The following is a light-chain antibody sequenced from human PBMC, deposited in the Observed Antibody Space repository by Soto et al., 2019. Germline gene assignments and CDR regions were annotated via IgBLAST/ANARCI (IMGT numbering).Light chain of an antibody. J-gene: IGKJ2*01. Sequence: EVVLTQSPATLSLSPGERATLSCRASQSVTKYLAWYQHKPGQAPRLLIYGASRRAAAIPDRFSGSGSGTDFTLSISRLEPEDFAVYHCQQFGSLPYTFGQGTKLEI. CDR3: QQFGSLPYT. CDR2: GAS. CDR1: QSVTKY. V-gene: IGKV3-20*01.